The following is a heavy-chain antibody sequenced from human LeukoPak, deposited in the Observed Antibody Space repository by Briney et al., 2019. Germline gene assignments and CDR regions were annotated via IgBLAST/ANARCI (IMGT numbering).Heavy chain of an antibody. CDR2: IKSKTDGWTT. D-gene: IGHD3-3*01. J-gene: IGHJ4*02. Sequence: GGSLRLSCAASGFTFSNAWMSWVRQAPGKGLEWVGRIKSKTDGWTTDYAAPVKGRFTISRDDSKNTLYLQMNSLKTEDTAVYYCWREDYFDYWGQGTLVTVSS. CDR3: WREDYFDY. CDR1: GFTFSNAW. V-gene: IGHV3-15*01.